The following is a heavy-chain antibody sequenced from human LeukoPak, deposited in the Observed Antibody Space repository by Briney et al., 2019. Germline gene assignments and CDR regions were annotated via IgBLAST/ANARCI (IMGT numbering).Heavy chain of an antibody. J-gene: IGHJ4*02. CDR2: INPNSGDT. Sequence: GASVKVSCKASGYTFTGYYMHWVRQAPGQGLEWMGWINPNSGDTNYAQNFQGRVTMTRDTSISTAYMELSRLRSDDTAVYYCARVITGSLTPYDYWGQGTLVTVSS. CDR3: ARVITGSLTPYDY. CDR1: GYTFTGYY. D-gene: IGHD1-20*01. V-gene: IGHV1-2*02.